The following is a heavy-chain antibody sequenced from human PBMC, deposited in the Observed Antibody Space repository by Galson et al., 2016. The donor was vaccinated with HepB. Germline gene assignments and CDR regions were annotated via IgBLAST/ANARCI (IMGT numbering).Heavy chain of an antibody. J-gene: IGHJ4*02. CDR2: INHTGST. CDR1: GGSLNGYS. Sequence: SETLSLTCAVYGGSLNGYSWSWIRQSPGKGLEWIGEINHTGSTNYNPSLKRRVTMSVDTSNYHFSLYLNSVTAADTAVYFCARGPVGMAVFDYWGQGTLVTVSS. CDR3: ARGPVGMAVFDY. D-gene: IGHD4-23*01. V-gene: IGHV4-34*01.